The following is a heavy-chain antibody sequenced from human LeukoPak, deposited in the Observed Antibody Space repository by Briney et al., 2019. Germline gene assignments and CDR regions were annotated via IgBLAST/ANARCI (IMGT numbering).Heavy chain of an antibody. J-gene: IGHJ5*02. Sequence: PGGSLRLSCVASGFTFSEYELNWVRQLPGKGLEWISHISTGGGSIHYADSVEGRFTISRDNAKNSVYLQMDSLRAEDTAVYYCAKKHSTGLDPWGQGTLVTVSS. CDR2: ISTGGGSI. V-gene: IGHV3-48*03. D-gene: IGHD2/OR15-2a*01. CDR3: AKKHSTGLDP. CDR1: GFTFSEYE.